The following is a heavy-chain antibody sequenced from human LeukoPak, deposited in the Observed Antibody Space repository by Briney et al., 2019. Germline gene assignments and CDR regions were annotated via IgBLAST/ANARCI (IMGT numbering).Heavy chain of an antibody. Sequence: SVKVSCKASGGTFSSYDISWVRQAPGQGLERMGRIIPILGITNYAQKFQGRVTITADKAASTAYMELSSLRSEDTAVYYCARDPGGYCSSTSCFKNQPDYYYGMDVWGQGTTVTVSS. D-gene: IGHD2-2*01. CDR2: IIPILGIT. CDR3: ARDPGGYCSSTSCFKNQPDYYYGMDV. V-gene: IGHV1-69*04. J-gene: IGHJ6*02. CDR1: GGTFSSYD.